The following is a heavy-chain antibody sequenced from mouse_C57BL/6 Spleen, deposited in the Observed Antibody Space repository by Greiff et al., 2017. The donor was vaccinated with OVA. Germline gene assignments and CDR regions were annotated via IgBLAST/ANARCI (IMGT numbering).Heavy chain of an antibody. CDR1: GFTFSDYG. V-gene: IGHV5-17*01. D-gene: IGHD1-1*01. Sequence: EVKVVESGGGLVKPGGSLKLSCAASGFTFSDYGMHWVRQAPETGLEWVAYISSGSSTIYYADTVKGRFTISRDNAKNTLFLQMTSLRSEDTAMYYCARPYYGSSLWYFDVWGTGTTVTVSS. CDR3: ARPYYGSSLWYFDV. J-gene: IGHJ1*03. CDR2: ISSGSSTI.